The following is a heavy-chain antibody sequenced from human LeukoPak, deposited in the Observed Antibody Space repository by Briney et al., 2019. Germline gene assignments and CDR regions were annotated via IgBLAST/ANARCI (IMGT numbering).Heavy chain of an antibody. D-gene: IGHD6-13*01. J-gene: IGHJ4*02. CDR1: GYTFTSYD. CDR2: MNPNSGNI. CDR3: ARAEGIAAAIDH. V-gene: IGHV1-8*01. Sequence: ASVKVSCKASGYTFTSYDINWVRQATGQGLEWMGWMNPNSGNIGYAQKFQGRVTMTRNTSISTAYMGLSSLRSEDTAVYYCARAEGIAAAIDHWGQETLVTVSS.